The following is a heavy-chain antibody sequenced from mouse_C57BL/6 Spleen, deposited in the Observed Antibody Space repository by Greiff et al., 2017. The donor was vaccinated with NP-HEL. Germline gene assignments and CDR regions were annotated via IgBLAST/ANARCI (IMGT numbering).Heavy chain of an antibody. CDR3: TKFYYYGSSSFDY. CDR1: GFNIKDDY. D-gene: IGHD1-1*01. J-gene: IGHJ2*01. V-gene: IGHV14-4*01. CDR2: IDPENGDT. Sequence: VQLQQSGAELVRPGASVKLSCTASGFNIKDDYMHWVKQRPEQGLEWIGWIDPENGDTEYASKFQGKATITADTSSNTAYLQLSSLTSEDTAVYYCTKFYYYGSSSFDYWGQGTTLTVSS.